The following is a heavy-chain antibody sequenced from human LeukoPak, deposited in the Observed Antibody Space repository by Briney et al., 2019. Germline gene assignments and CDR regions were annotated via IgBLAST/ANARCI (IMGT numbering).Heavy chain of an antibody. CDR2: IFHSGST. J-gene: IGHJ3*02. Sequence: SGTLSLTCAVSGGSIGASINSPNWWSWVRQPPGKGLEWIGEIFHSGSTNYNPSLKSRVTMSVDKSKNQFSLNLTSVTAADTAVYYCARGRAPSRWLFILNAFDIWGQGTMVTVSS. V-gene: IGHV4-4*02. CDR1: GGSIGASINSPNW. CDR3: ARGRAPSRWLFILNAFDI. D-gene: IGHD3-22*01.